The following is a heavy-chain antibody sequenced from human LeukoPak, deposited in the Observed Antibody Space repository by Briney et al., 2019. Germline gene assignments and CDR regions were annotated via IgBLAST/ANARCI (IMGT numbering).Heavy chain of an antibody. CDR2: IKQEGSEK. CDR3: AREIAQQLDY. J-gene: IGHJ4*02. Sequence: GGSLRLSCAASGFPFSNYWMNWVRQAPGKGLEWVANIKQEGSEKYYVDSVKGRFIISRDDAENPLFLQMNSLRAEDTAVYYCAREIAQQLDYWGQGTLVTVSS. CDR1: GFPFSNYW. V-gene: IGHV3-7*01. D-gene: IGHD6-13*01.